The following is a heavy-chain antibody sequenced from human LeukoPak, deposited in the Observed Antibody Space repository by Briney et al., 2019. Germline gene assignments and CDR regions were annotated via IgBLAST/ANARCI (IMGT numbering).Heavy chain of an antibody. CDR1: GFSFSTYN. CDR2: ISSKSKYI. V-gene: IGHV3-21*06. J-gene: IGHJ4*02. Sequence: PGGSLRLSCAASGFSFSTYNIHWVRQAPGKGLEWVSSISSKSKYIDYGDSVKGRFTVSRENAKNSLYLQMNSLRAEDTAVYFCARIGYSSSSNDYWGQGTLVIVSS. CDR3: ARIGYSSSSNDY. D-gene: IGHD6-6*01.